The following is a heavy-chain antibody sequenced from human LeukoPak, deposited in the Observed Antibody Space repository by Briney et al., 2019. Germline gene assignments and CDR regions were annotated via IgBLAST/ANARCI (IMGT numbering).Heavy chain of an antibody. J-gene: IGHJ4*02. CDR1: GFTFSSYA. V-gene: IGHV3-23*01. CDR3: ARDQYLDY. CDR2: ISGSGGTT. Sequence: PGGSLRLSCAASGFTFSSYAMNWVRQAPGKGLEWFSVISGSGGTTYYADSLKGRFTISRGNAKNSLYLQMNSLRAEDAAVYYCARDQYLDYRGQGTLVTVSS.